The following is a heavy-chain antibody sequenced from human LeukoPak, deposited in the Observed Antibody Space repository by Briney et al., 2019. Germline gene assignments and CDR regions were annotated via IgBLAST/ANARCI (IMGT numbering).Heavy chain of an antibody. CDR3: TRRAGGNLYDLDS. D-gene: IGHD2-8*02. CDR1: GLTFSTYG. J-gene: IGHJ4*02. Sequence: PGGSLRLSCAASGLTFSTYGMHWVRQAPGKGLEWVAVISYDGSNKYYADSVKGRYTISRDNSKNMVYLQMNSLRAEDTAVYYCTRRAGGNLYDLDSWGQGTLVTVSS. V-gene: IGHV3-30*03. CDR2: ISYDGSNK.